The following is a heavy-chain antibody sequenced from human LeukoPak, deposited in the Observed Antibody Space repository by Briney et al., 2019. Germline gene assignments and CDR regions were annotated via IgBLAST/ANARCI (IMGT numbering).Heavy chain of an antibody. V-gene: IGHV4-59*12. CDR3: VRDRINYGSQSVWAYYYYGLDV. CDR2: IYYSGST. D-gene: IGHD3-10*01. Sequence: SETLSLTCTVSGGSISSYYWSWIRQPPGKGLEWIGYIYYSGSTNYNPSLKSRVTISVDTSKNQFSLKLSSVTAADTAMYYCVRDRINYGSQSVWAYYYYGLDVWGQGTTVTVSS. J-gene: IGHJ6*02. CDR1: GGSISSYY.